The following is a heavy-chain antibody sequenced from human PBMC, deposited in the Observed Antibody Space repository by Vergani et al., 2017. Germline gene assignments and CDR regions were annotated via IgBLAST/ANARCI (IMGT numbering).Heavy chain of an antibody. V-gene: IGHV4-38-2*01. Sequence: VQLQESGPGLVKPSETLSLTCAVSGYSISSGYYWGWIRQPPGKGLEWIGSIYHSGSTYYNPSLKSRVTISVDTSKNQFSLKLSSVTAADTAVYYCARSLYCSGGSCLFDYWGQGTLVTVSS. CDR2: IYHSGST. J-gene: IGHJ4*02. CDR3: ARSLYCSGGSCLFDY. D-gene: IGHD2-15*01. CDR1: GYSISSGYY.